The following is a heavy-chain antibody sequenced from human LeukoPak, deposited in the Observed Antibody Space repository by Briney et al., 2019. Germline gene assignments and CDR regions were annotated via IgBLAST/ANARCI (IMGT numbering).Heavy chain of an antibody. CDR2: IRSKGYGGTT. Sequence: PGRSLRLSCTASGFTFGDYAMSWVRQAPGKGLEWVGFIRSKGYGGTTEYAASVKGRFTISRDDSKSSAYLQMNSLKSEDTAVYYCIRARKLYSSGWYYFDYWGQETLVTVSS. CDR3: IRARKLYSSGWYYFDY. V-gene: IGHV3-49*04. CDR1: GFTFGDYA. D-gene: IGHD6-19*01. J-gene: IGHJ4*02.